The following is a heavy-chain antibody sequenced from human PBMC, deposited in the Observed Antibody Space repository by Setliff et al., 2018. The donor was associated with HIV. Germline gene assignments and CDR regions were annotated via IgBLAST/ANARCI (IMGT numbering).Heavy chain of an antibody. J-gene: IGHJ6*02. CDR2: IKQDGSEK. D-gene: IGHD6-13*01. Sequence: GESLRLSCAASGFTFSNFWMSWVRQAPGKGLEWVANIKQDGSEKYYVGSVKGRFTISRDNANNSLYLQMNSLRAEDTALYYCARDAPYTSSWLYYSYYYGLDVWGQGTTVTVSS. CDR3: ARDAPYTSSWLYYSYYYGLDV. CDR1: GFTFSNFW. V-gene: IGHV3-7*01.